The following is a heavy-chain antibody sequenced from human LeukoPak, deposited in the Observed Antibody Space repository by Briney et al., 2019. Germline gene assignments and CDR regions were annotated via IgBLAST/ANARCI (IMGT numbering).Heavy chain of an antibody. Sequence: GGSLRLSCAASGFSFSSYSMSWVRQAPGKGLEWVSFISRSSSDIYHADSVKGRFTISRDNAKNSLYQQMNSPRAEDTAVYYCARDLPAAVDWGQGTLVTVSS. CDR2: ISRSSSDI. J-gene: IGHJ4*02. D-gene: IGHD2-2*01. CDR3: ARDLPAAVD. CDR1: GFSFSSYS. V-gene: IGHV3-21*01.